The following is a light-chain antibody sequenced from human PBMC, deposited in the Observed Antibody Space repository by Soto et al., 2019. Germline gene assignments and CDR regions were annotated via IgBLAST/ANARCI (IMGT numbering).Light chain of an antibody. J-gene: IGLJ3*02. V-gene: IGLV1-44*01. CDR1: TPNIGNNL. CDR3: AAWDDSLNGGT. Sequence: QSVLTQPPSASGTPGQRVTISCSGSTPNIGNNLVTWYQQFPGTAPKLLIYNNDQQPSGVPDRFSGSKSGTSASLAVSGLQSEDEADYYCAAWDDSLNGGTFGGGTKLTVL. CDR2: NND.